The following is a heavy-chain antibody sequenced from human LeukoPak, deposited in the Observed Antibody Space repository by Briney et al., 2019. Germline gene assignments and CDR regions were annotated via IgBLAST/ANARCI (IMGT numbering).Heavy chain of an antibody. CDR3: TSGGDCRTTSCYSD. CDR1: GFTSNNAW. D-gene: IGHD2-2*02. J-gene: IGHJ4*02. CDR2: IKSKTDGGTT. V-gene: IGHV3-15*01. Sequence: KPGGSLRLSCAASGFTSNNAWMSWVRQAPGKGLEWVGRIKSKTDGGTTDYAAPVKGRFTISRDDSKNTLYLHMNSLKTEDTAVYYCTSGGDCRTTSCYSDWGQGTLVTVSS.